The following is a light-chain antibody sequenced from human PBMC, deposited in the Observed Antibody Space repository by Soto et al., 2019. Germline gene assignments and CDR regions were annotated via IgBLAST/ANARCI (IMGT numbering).Light chain of an antibody. V-gene: IGLV2-14*01. Sequence: QSALTQPASVSGSPGQSITISCTGTSSDVGGYNYVSWYQQYPGKAPKLMIFDVNNRPSGVSNRFSGSKSGNTASLTISGLQAEDEADYYCSSYTSANTLVFGGGTKVTVL. CDR3: SSYTSANTLV. CDR1: SSDVGGYNY. CDR2: DVN. J-gene: IGLJ2*01.